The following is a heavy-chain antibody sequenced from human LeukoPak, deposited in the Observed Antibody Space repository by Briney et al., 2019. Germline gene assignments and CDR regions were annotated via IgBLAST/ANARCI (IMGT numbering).Heavy chain of an antibody. CDR3: ARDGGNWGFQGSFDY. J-gene: IGHJ4*02. V-gene: IGHV1-69*01. D-gene: IGHD7-27*01. Sequence: ASVKVSCKASGGTFSSYAISWVRQDPGQGLEWMGGIIPIFGTANYAQKFQGRVTITADESTSTAYMELSSLRSEDTAVYYCARDGGNWGFQGSFDYWGQGTLVTVSS. CDR1: GGTFSSYA. CDR2: IIPIFGTA.